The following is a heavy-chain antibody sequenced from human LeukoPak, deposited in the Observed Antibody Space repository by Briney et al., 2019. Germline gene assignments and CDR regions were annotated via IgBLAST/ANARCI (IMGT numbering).Heavy chain of an antibody. V-gene: IGHV1-18*01. Sequence: ASVRVSCKASGYTFSTTYINWVRQAPGQGLEWMGRISAYNGKTSYAQKFQGRVTMTTDSSTTTAYMDLASLRSGDTAVYYCARGGTYYPCIDYWGQGTLVTVSS. J-gene: IGHJ4*01. D-gene: IGHD1-26*01. CDR2: ISAYNGKT. CDR1: GYTFSTTY. CDR3: ARGGTYYPCIDY.